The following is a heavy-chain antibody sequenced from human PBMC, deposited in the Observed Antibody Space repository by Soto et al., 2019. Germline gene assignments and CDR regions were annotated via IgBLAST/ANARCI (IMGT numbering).Heavy chain of an antibody. CDR3: ARDMARYTSAFDP. CDR2: ISSSISYI. CDR1: GFTFSRFA. V-gene: IGHV3-21*01. J-gene: IGHJ5*02. Sequence: GGSLRLSCAASGFTFSRFAMSWVRQAPGQGLKRVSSISSSISYIYYADSVKGRFTISRDNAKNSLYLQMNRLRAEDTAVYYCARDMARYTSAFDPWGQGTLVTVSS. D-gene: IGHD2-2*02.